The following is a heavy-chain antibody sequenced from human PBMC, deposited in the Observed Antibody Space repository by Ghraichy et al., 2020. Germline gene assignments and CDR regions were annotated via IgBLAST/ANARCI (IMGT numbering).Heavy chain of an antibody. CDR2: ISGSGGST. V-gene: IGHV3-23*01. Sequence: GGSLRLSCAASGFTFSSYAMSWVRQAPGKGLEWVSAISGSGGSTYYADSVKGRFTISRDNSKNTLYLQMNSLRAEDTAVYYCAKSGRFVEYQLLCFAYWGQGTLVTVSS. CDR1: GFTFSSYA. CDR3: AKSGRFVEYQLLCFAY. J-gene: IGHJ4*02. D-gene: IGHD2-2*01.